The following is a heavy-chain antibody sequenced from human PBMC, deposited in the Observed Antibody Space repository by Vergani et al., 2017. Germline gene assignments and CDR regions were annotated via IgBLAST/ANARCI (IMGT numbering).Heavy chain of an antibody. CDR2: IKQDGSEK. J-gene: IGHJ6*03. D-gene: IGHD3-9*01. CDR3: ARESHPTQVLRYFDWSYYYYYMDV. Sequence: EVQLVESGGGLVQPGGSLRLSCAASGFTFSSYWMSWVRQAPGKGLEWVANIKQDGSEKYYVDSVKGRFTISRDNAKNSLYLQMNSLRAEDTAVYYCARESHPTQVLRYFDWSYYYYYMDVWGKGTTVTVSS. V-gene: IGHV3-7*01. CDR1: GFTFSSYW.